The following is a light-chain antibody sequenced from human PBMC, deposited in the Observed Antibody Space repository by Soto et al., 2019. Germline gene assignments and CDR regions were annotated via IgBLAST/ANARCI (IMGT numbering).Light chain of an antibody. CDR2: GAS. Sequence: EIVLTQSPGTLSLSPGERATLSCRASQSVSSSYLAWYQQKPGQAPRLLINGASSMATGIPDRFSGSGSGTDFTLTISSLEPEDFAVYYCQQYGTSPPCTFGQGTRLEIK. J-gene: IGKJ5*01. V-gene: IGKV3-20*01. CDR1: QSVSSSY. CDR3: QQYGTSPPCT.